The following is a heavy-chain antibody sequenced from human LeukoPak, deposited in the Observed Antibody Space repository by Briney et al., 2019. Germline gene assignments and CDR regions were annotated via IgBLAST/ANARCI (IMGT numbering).Heavy chain of an antibody. CDR3: TTDRIVGATTTFDY. D-gene: IGHD1-26*01. J-gene: IGHJ4*02. CDR2: IKSKTDGGTT. V-gene: IGHV3-15*01. CDR1: GFTFSNAW. Sequence: GGSLRLSCAASGFTFSNAWMSWVRQAPGKGLEWVGRIKSKTDGGTTDYAAPVKGRFTISRDDSKNTLYLQMNSLKTEDTAVYYCTTDRIVGATTTFDYWGQGTLVTVSS.